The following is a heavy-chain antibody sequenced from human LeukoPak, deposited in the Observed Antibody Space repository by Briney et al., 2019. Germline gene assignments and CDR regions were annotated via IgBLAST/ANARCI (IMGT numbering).Heavy chain of an antibody. CDR2: ISHDGSNK. Sequence: PGRSLRLSCAASGFTFSSYGMHWVRQAPGKGLEWVAVISHDGSNKYYADSVKGRFTISRDNSKNTLYLQMNSLRAEDTAVYYCANGGILTGYYGPFDYWGQGTLVTVSS. CDR1: GFTFSSYG. J-gene: IGHJ4*02. V-gene: IGHV3-30*18. CDR3: ANGGILTGYYGPFDY. D-gene: IGHD3-9*01.